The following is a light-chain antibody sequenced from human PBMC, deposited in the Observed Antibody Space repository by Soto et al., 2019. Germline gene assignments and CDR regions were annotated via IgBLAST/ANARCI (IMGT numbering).Light chain of an antibody. Sequence: QSALTQPASVSESPGQSITIPCTGTSSDVGGYNYVSWYQQYPGKAPKLLIYDVTNRPSGVSNRFSGSKSGNTASLTISGLQAEDESDYYCRSYTSSSTLVVFGGGTKLTVL. CDR3: RSYTSSSTLVV. CDR2: DVT. CDR1: SSDVGGYNY. V-gene: IGLV2-14*03. J-gene: IGLJ2*01.